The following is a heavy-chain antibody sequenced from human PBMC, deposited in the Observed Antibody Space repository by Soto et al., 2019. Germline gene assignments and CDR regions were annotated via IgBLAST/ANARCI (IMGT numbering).Heavy chain of an antibody. D-gene: IGHD1-1*01. J-gene: IGHJ4*02. CDR1: GYRFSTYW. Sequence: GESLKISCKGSGYRFSTYWIGWLRQMPGKGPEWMAIIYPGDSDTRENPSFQGQVTISADKSSNTVHLQWRSLKASDTAIYYCARRGGLVPTGPWRQWRQATPVALSS. V-gene: IGHV5-51*01. CDR2: IYPGDSDT. CDR3: ARRGGLVPTGPWRQ.